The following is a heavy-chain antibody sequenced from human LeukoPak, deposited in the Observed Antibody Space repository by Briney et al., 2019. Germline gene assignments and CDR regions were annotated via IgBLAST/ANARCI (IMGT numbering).Heavy chain of an antibody. V-gene: IGHV3-13*01. CDR1: GFAFSSYD. CDR2: IGHAGGT. CDR3: AALGDSIY. Sequence: PGGSLRLSCAASGFAFSSYDMHWARQVSGKGLEWVSAIGHAGGTYYADSVKGRFTISREDAKNYFFLQMNSLRAGDTAVYFCAALGDSIYWGQGTLVTVSS. D-gene: IGHD1-26*01. J-gene: IGHJ4*02.